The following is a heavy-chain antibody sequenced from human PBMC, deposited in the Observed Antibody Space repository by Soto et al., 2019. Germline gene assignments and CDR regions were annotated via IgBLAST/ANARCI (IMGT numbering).Heavy chain of an antibody. V-gene: IGHV4-34*01. J-gene: IGHJ5*02. CDR3: ARVYYDYVWGSYRFPSMHWFDP. Sequence: PSETLSLTCTVSVGSFSGYYWSWIRQPPGKGLEWIGEINHSGSTNYNPSLKSRVAISVDTSKNQFSLKLSSVTAADTAVYYCARVYYDYVWGSYRFPSMHWFDPWGQGTLVTVSS. CDR2: INHSGST. CDR1: VGSFSGYY. D-gene: IGHD3-16*02.